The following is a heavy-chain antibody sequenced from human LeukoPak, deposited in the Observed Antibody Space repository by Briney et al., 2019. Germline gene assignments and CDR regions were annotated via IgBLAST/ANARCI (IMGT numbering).Heavy chain of an antibody. Sequence: KPSETLSLTCTVPGGSMTNYYWTWIRQPPGKGLEWIGYIYYSGSTNYNPSLMSRVTISVDTSKNHFSLRLSSVTAADTAVYYCARSGFYNTGWAHFDSWGQGALVTVSS. CDR1: GGSMTNYY. D-gene: IGHD6-19*01. V-gene: IGHV4-59*08. CDR2: IYYSGST. J-gene: IGHJ4*02. CDR3: ARSGFYNTGWAHFDS.